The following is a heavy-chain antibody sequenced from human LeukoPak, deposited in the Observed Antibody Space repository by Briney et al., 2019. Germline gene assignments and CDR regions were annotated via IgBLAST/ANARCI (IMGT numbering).Heavy chain of an antibody. J-gene: IGHJ4*02. V-gene: IGHV3-7*01. Sequence: GESLKISCAASGFTFSNYWMSWGRQAPGKGLEWVANIKQDGSEQYYVDSVKGRFTISRDNAKNSLYLQMNSLRAEDTAVYYCARDTVNYWGQGTLVTVSS. D-gene: IGHD2-8*02. CDR1: GFTFSNYW. CDR2: IKQDGSEQ. CDR3: ARDTVNY.